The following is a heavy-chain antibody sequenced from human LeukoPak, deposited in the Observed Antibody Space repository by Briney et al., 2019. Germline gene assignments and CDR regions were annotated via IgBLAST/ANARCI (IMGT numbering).Heavy chain of an antibody. Sequence: ASVKVSCKASGYMFSSSGITWVRQAPGQGLEWMGWISAYNGNTKSAQNLQGRVIMTTDTSTNTAHMELRSLRSDDTAVYYCARIASDGSGTNHYWGQGTQVIVSS. CDR1: GYMFSSSG. V-gene: IGHV1-18*01. D-gene: IGHD3-10*01. CDR2: ISAYNGNT. CDR3: ARIASDGSGTNHY. J-gene: IGHJ4*02.